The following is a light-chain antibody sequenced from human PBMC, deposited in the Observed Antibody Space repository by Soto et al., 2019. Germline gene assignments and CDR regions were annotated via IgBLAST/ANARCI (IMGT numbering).Light chain of an antibody. V-gene: IGLV2-14*01. J-gene: IGLJ2*01. CDR3: SSYTSSSTLV. CDR2: DVF. CDR1: NSDVGDYNY. Sequence: QSALTQPASVSGSPGQSITISCTGTNSDVGDYNYVSWYRQHPGQAPELMIYDVFNRPSGVSNRFSGSKSGNTASLTISWVQVDGEADYYCSSYTSSSTLVFGGGTKVTVL.